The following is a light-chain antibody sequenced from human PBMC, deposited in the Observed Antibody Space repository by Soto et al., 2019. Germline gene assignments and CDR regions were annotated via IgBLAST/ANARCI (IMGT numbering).Light chain of an antibody. CDR2: GAS. CDR1: QSVSSSY. J-gene: IGKJ1*01. V-gene: IGKV3-20*01. CDR3: QQYDSSPRT. Sequence: EIVLTQYTGTLSLSPGERATLSCRASQSVSSSYLAWYQQKPGQAPRLLIYGASSRATGIPDRFSGSGSGTDFTLTISRLEPEDFAVYYCQQYDSSPRTFGQGSMVDVK.